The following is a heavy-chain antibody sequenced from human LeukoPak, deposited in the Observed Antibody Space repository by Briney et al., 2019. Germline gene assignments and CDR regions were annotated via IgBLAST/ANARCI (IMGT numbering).Heavy chain of an antibody. CDR3: ARAIGTPKDDYYYYGMDV. CDR1: GFTFSSYW. V-gene: IGHV3-7*01. Sequence: GGSLILSCAASGFTFSSYWMSWVRQAPGKGLEWVANIKQDGSEKYYVDSVKGRFTISRDNAKNSLYLQMNSLRAEDTAVYYCARAIGTPKDDYYYYGMDVWGQGTTVTVSS. J-gene: IGHJ6*02. CDR2: IKQDGSEK. D-gene: IGHD1-1*01.